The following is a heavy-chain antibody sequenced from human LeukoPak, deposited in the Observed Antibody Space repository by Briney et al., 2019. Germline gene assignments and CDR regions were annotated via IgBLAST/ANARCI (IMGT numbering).Heavy chain of an antibody. CDR1: GFTFSSYN. CDR3: AKDRIIMGAGSGPGY. J-gene: IGHJ4*02. Sequence: GRSLRLSCAASGFTFSSYNMNWVRQAPGKGLEWVSSITSSSSYIYYADSVKGRFTISRDNSKNTLYLQMNSLRAEDTAVYYCAKDRIIMGAGSGPGYWGQGTLVTVSS. D-gene: IGHD3-10*01. CDR2: ITSSSSYI. V-gene: IGHV3-21*01.